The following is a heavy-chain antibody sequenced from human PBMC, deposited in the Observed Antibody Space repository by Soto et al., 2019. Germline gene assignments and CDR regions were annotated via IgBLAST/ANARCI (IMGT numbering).Heavy chain of an antibody. CDR1: GFRFGDYA. Sequence: GGSLRLSCTTSGFRFGDYAVSWFRQAPGKGPEWIGVIRSNTYGGTSEYAPSVKGRFTLSRDDSAKTVYLQMHSLKIEDTGVYYCARRAPVTPLDDWGEGT. CDR2: IRSNTYGGTS. V-gene: IGHV3-49*03. J-gene: IGHJ4*02. CDR3: ARRAPVTPLDD. D-gene: IGHD2-21*02.